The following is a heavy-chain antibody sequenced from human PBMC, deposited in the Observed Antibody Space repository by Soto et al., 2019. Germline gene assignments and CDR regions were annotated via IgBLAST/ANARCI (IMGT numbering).Heavy chain of an antibody. CDR1: GFTFSSYG. CDR2: IWYDGSHK. V-gene: IGHV3-33*03. D-gene: IGHD2-15*01. CDR3: AVVVVPSTTNSLGN. J-gene: IGHJ4*02. Sequence: GGSLRLSCAASGFTFSSYGMHWVRQAPGKGLEWVAVIWYDGSHKYYADSVKGRFTISKDNAKNTLYLQMNSLRAEDTAVYFCAVVVVPSTTNSLGNWGQGTLVTVSS.